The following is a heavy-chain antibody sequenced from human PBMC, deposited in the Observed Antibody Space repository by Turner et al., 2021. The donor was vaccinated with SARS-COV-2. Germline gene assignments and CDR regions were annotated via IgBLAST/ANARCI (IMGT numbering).Heavy chain of an antibody. D-gene: IGHD6-19*01. Sequence: QVQLVPSWAAVRKPGASVNVSCKVSGYRLSELSIHFVRQAPGKGLEWMGGFDPEDGETIYEQKVQGRVTMTEDTATDTAYMELSSLRSEETAVYYCATGVAVAGTPSEYYYYYGMDVWGQGTTVTVSS. CDR3: ATGVAVAGTPSEYYYYYGMDV. CDR2: FDPEDGET. J-gene: IGHJ6*02. CDR1: GYRLSELS. V-gene: IGHV1-24*01.